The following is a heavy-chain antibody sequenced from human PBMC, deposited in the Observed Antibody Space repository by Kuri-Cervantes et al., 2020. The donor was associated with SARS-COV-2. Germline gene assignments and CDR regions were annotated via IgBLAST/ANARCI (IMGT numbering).Heavy chain of an antibody. CDR1: GGSITNHH. D-gene: IGHD6-13*01. J-gene: IGHJ2*01. CDR2: IYYSGTT. CDR3: ARASYQQLVHGWYFDL. Sequence: GSLRLSCTVSGGSITNHHWSWIRQPPGKGLEWIGYIYYSGTTNYNPSLRNRVTISVDTSKNQFSLKLSSVTAADTAVYYCARASYQQLVHGWYFDLWGRGTLVTVSS. V-gene: IGHV4-59*11.